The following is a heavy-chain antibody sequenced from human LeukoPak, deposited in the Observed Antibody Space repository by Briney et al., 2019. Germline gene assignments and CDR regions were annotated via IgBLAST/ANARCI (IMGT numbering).Heavy chain of an antibody. Sequence: GASVKVSCKASGYTFTSYDINCVRQATGQGLEWKGWMNPNSGNTGYAQKFQGRVTMTRNTSISTAYTELSSLRSEDTTVYYCARDRIAAVNWFDPWGQGTLVTVSS. V-gene: IGHV1-8*01. D-gene: IGHD6-13*01. J-gene: IGHJ5*02. CDR2: MNPNSGNT. CDR1: GYTFTSYD. CDR3: ARDRIAAVNWFDP.